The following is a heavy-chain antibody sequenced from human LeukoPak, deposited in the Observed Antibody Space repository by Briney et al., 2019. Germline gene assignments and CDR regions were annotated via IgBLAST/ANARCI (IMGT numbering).Heavy chain of an antibody. Sequence: GESLKISCKGSGYSFTSYWIGWVRQMPGKGLEWMGIIYPGDSDTGYSPSFQGQVTISADKSISTAYLQWSSLKASDTAMYYCARHGTQYCSGGSCYSEAYYYYGMGVWGQGTTVTVSS. CDR3: ARHGTQYCSGGSCYSEAYYYYGMGV. CDR1: GYSFTSYW. D-gene: IGHD2-15*01. J-gene: IGHJ6*02. CDR2: IYPGDSDT. V-gene: IGHV5-51*01.